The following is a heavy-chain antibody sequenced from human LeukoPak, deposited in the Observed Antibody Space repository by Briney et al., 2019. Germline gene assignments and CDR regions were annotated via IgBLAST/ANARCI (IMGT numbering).Heavy chain of an antibody. D-gene: IGHD3-10*01. V-gene: IGHV3-21*04. J-gene: IGHJ3*02. CDR1: GFTFSSYT. CDR3: AKVLIWTYGSGNYYKGAFDI. Sequence: GGSLRLSCAASGFTFSSYTMNWVRQAPGKGLEWVSSISTSSSYIYYADSVKGRFTISRDNAKKSLYLQMNSLRAEDTAVYYCAKVLIWTYGSGNYYKGAFDIWGQGTMVTVFS. CDR2: ISTSSSYI.